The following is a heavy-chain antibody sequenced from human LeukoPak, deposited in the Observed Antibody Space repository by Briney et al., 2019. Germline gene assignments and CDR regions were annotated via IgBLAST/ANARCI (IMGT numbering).Heavy chain of an antibody. D-gene: IGHD3-10*01. CDR1: GYRFTNYW. V-gene: IGHV5-51*01. CDR3: ARTGSTYYYYMDA. Sequence: GESLKISCKGSGYRFTNYWIGWVRQMPGKGLEWMGIIYPGDADTRYSPSFQGQVTISADKSISTAYLQWSSLKASDTAMYYCARTGSTYYYYMDAWGKGTTVTVSS. J-gene: IGHJ6*03. CDR2: IYPGDADT.